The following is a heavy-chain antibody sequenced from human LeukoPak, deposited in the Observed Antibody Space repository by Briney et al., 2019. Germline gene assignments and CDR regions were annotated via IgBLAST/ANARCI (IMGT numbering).Heavy chain of an antibody. D-gene: IGHD1-20*01. Sequence: GGSLRLSCVASGFPFSSYWMTWVRQAPGKGLEWVANIKQDGSKKSYVDSVKGRFTISRDNAKNTLYLQMNSLRAEDTAVYYCLRDLNWSLDQWGQGTLVTVSS. CDR1: GFPFSSYW. CDR3: LRDLNWSLDQ. J-gene: IGHJ4*02. CDR2: IKQDGSKK. V-gene: IGHV3-7*01.